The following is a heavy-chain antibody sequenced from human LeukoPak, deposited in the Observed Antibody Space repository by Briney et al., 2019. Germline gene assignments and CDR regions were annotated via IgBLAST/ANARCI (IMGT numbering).Heavy chain of an antibody. CDR3: ARQFDRGVISGMDV. Sequence: GESLKISCKSYGFSFTNYWIGWVRQMPGKGLEWMGIIYPGDSHTRYSPSFQGQVTFSADKSISTAYLQWSSLKASDTAMYYCARQFDRGVISGMDVWGQGTTVTVSS. CDR1: GFSFTNYW. CDR2: IYPGDSHT. D-gene: IGHD3-10*01. V-gene: IGHV5-51*01. J-gene: IGHJ6*02.